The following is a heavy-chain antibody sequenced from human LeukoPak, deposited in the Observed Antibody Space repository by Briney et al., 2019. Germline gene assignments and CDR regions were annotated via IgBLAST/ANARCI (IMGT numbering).Heavy chain of an antibody. V-gene: IGHV4-59*08. Sequence: PSETLSLTCTVSGGSLSSYYWSWIRQPPGTGLEWIGYIYYSGSTNYNPSLKSRVTISVDTSKNQFSPKLSSVTAADTAVYYCARQRKGTVGATSLDYWGQGTLVTVSS. J-gene: IGHJ4*02. CDR3: ARQRKGTVGATSLDY. CDR2: IYYSGST. CDR1: GGSLSSYY. D-gene: IGHD1-26*01.